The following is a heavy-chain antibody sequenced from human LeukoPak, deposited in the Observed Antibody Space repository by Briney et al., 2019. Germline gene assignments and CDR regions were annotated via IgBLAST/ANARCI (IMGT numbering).Heavy chain of an antibody. CDR3: ARDPHGSGHY. CDR1: GYSISSGYY. CDR2: IYGSGST. Sequence: KSSETLSLTCTVSGYSISSGYYWGWIRQPPGKGLEWIGSIYGSGSTYYNPSLKSRVTISVDTSKNQFSLKLSSVTAADTAVYYCARDPHGSGHYWGQGTLVTVSS. V-gene: IGHV4-38-2*02. D-gene: IGHD6-19*01. J-gene: IGHJ4*02.